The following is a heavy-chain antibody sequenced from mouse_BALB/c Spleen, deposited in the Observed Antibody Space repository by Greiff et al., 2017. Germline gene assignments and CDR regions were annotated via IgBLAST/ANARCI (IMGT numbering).Heavy chain of an antibody. CDR2: ISSGGSYT. CDR1: GFTFSSYA. D-gene: IGHD2-3*01. J-gene: IGHJ4*01. Sequence: EVQVVESGGGLVKPGGSLKLSCAASGFTFSSYAMSWVRQSPEKRLEWVAEISSGGSYTYYPDTVTGRFTISRDNAKNTLYLEMSSLRSEDTAMYYCARDRRDGYYAMDYWGQGTSVTVSS. V-gene: IGHV5-9-4*01. CDR3: ARDRRDGYYAMDY.